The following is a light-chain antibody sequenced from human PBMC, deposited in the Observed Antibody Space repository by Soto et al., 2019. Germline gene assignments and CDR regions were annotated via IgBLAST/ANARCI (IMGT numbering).Light chain of an antibody. CDR3: QQSYRTPNT. CDR2: AAS. V-gene: IGKV1-39*01. CDR1: QTISSY. Sequence: DIQMTQSPSSLSASVGDRVTITCRASQTISSYLNWYQQKPGNAPKLLIYAASSLQSGVPSRFSGSGYGADFTLTISSLHREDFATYCWQQSYRTPNTFGQGTKLEIK. J-gene: IGKJ2*01.